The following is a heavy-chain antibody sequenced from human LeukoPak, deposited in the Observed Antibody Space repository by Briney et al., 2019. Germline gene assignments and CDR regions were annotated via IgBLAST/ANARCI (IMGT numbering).Heavy chain of an antibody. D-gene: IGHD3-22*01. Sequence: SETLSLTCTVSGGSISSSSYYWGWIRQPPGKGLEWIGSIYYNGSTYYNPSLKSRVTISVDTSKNQFSLKLSSVTAADTAVYYCARHVEVKVSSDDYFDYWGQGTLVTVSS. CDR3: ARHVEVKVSSDDYFDY. V-gene: IGHV4-39*01. CDR1: GGSISSSSYY. J-gene: IGHJ4*02. CDR2: IYYNGST.